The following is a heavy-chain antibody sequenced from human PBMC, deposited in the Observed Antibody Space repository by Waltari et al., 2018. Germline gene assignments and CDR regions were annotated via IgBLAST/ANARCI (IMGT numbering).Heavy chain of an antibody. CDR1: GSPVGSYG. CDR2: INPDGSEK. V-gene: IGHV3-7*01. J-gene: IGHJ4*02. Sequence: EVQLVESGGGLVQPGGSLTRSWSASGSPVGSYGMAGVRKTPGKGLECVANINPDGSEKYYVDSVKGRFTISRDNAKNSLYLQMNSLRAEDTSVYYCARDLNWETYWGRGALVTVSS. D-gene: IGHD7-27*01. CDR3: ARDLNWETY.